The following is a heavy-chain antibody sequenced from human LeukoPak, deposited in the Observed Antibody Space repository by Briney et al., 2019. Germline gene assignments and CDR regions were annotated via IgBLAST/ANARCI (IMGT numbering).Heavy chain of an antibody. V-gene: IGHV1-8*02. CDR3: ARGFGEYGMDV. Sequence: GASVKVSCKASGGTFSSYAISWVRQATGQGLEWMGWMNPNSGNTGYAQKFQGRVTMTRNTSISTAYMELSSLRSEDTAVYYCARGFGEYGMDVWGQGTTVTVSS. J-gene: IGHJ6*02. CDR2: MNPNSGNT. CDR1: GGTFSSYA. D-gene: IGHD3-10*01.